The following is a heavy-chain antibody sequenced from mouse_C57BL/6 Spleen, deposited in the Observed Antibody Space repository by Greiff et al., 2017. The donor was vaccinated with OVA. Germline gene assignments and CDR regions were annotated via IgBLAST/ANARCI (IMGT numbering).Heavy chain of an antibody. D-gene: IGHD3-3*01. V-gene: IGHV5-4*01. J-gene: IGHJ2*01. CDR1: GFTFSSYA. CDR3: ARDRGWVFDY. Sequence: DVKLVESGGGLVKPGGSLKLSCAASGFTFSSYAMSWVRQTPEKRLEWVATISDGGSYTYYPDNVKGRFTISRDNAKNNLYLQMSHLKSEDTAMYYCARDRGWVFDYWGQGTTLTVSS. CDR2: ISDGGSYT.